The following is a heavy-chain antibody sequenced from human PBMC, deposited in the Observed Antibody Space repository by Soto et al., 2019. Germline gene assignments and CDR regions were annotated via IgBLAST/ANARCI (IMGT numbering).Heavy chain of an antibody. V-gene: IGHV3-53*01. Sequence: GGSLRLSCAASGFTVSSNYMSWVRQAPGKGLEWVSVIYSGGSTYYADSVKGRFTISRDNSKNTLYLQMNSLRAEDTAVYYCARGGYYDSSGPLLHWGQGTLVTVSS. CDR1: GFTVSSNY. D-gene: IGHD3-22*01. J-gene: IGHJ1*01. CDR2: IYSGGST. CDR3: ARGGYYDSSGPLLH.